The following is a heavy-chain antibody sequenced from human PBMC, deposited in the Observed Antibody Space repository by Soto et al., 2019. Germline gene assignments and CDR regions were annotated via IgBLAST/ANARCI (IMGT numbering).Heavy chain of an antibody. CDR1: GYTFTSYG. CDR2: ISAYNGNT. CDR3: ARQCPGGGDCYFFDY. D-gene: IGHD2-21*02. V-gene: IGHV1-18*04. Sequence: ASVKVSFKASGYTFTSYGISWVRQAPGQGLEWMGWISAYNGNTNYAQKLQGRVTMTTDTSTSTAYMELRSLRSDDTAVYYCARQCPGGGDCYFFDYWGQGTLVTVSS. J-gene: IGHJ4*02.